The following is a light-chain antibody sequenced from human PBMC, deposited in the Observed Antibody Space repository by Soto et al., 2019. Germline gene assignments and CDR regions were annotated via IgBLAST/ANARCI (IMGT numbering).Light chain of an antibody. J-gene: IGLJ3*02. CDR2: DND. CDR3: GAWDSSLSVVM. CDR1: SSNIGNNY. Sequence: QSVLTQPPSVSAAPGQRVTISCSGSSSNIGNNYVSWYQHLPGTAPKLLIYDNDRRPSGIPDRFSASKSDTSATLDITGLKTGDEADYYCGAWDSSLSVVMFGGGTKVTVL. V-gene: IGLV1-51*01.